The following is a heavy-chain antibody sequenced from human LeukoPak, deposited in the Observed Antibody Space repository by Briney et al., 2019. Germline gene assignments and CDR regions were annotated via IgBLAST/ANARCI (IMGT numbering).Heavy chain of an antibody. V-gene: IGHV1-69*04. J-gene: IGHJ4*02. Sequence: ASVKVSCTASGGTFSSYAISWVRQAPGQGLEWMGRIIPILGIANYAQKFQGRVTITADKSTSTAYMELSSLRSEDTAVYYCARGVQLEHLDYWGQGTLVTVSS. CDR2: IIPILGIA. CDR3: ARGVQLEHLDY. CDR1: GGTFSSYA. D-gene: IGHD1-1*01.